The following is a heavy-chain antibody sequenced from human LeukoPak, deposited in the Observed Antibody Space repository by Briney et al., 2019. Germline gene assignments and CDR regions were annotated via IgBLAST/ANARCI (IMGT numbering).Heavy chain of an antibody. J-gene: IGHJ5*02. Sequence: NAGGSLRLSCAASGFTVSSNYMSWVRQAPGKGLEWVSSISSSSSYIYYADSVKGRFTISRDNAKNSLYLQMNSLRAEDTAVYYCAREPYSSGWSSWFDPWGQGTLVTVSS. V-gene: IGHV3-21*01. D-gene: IGHD6-19*01. CDR1: GFTVSSNY. CDR2: ISSSSSYI. CDR3: AREPYSSGWSSWFDP.